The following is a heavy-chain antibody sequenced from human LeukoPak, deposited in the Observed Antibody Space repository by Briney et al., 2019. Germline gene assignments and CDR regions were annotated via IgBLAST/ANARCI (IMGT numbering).Heavy chain of an antibody. CDR2: INPNSGGT. V-gene: IGHV1-2*04. CDR1: GYTFTAYY. D-gene: IGHD3-9*01. CDR3: ARGAYSSDIFPLHY. J-gene: IGHJ4*02. Sequence: VASVKVSCKASGYTFTAYYIHWVRQAPGQGLEWMGWINPNSGGTNYAQNFQGWVSMTRDTSISTAYMELRRLRSDDTAVYYCARGAYSSDIFPLHYWGQGTLVTVSS.